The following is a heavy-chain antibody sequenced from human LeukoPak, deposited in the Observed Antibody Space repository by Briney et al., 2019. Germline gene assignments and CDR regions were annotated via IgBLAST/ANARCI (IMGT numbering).Heavy chain of an antibody. V-gene: IGHV4-4*07. J-gene: IGHJ4*02. D-gene: IGHD3-22*01. CDR3: ARAADYYDSSGYYYYFDY. CDR1: GGSISSYY. Sequence: SETLSLTCTVSGGSISSYYWSWIRQPAGKGLEWIGRIYTSGSTNYNPSLKSRVTISVDTSKNQFSLKLSSVTAADTAVYYCARAADYYDSSGYYYYFDYWGQGTLVTVSS. CDR2: IYTSGST.